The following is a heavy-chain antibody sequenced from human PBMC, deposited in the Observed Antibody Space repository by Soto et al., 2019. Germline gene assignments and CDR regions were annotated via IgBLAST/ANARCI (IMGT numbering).Heavy chain of an antibody. J-gene: IGHJ6*03. CDR1: GFTVSSNY. V-gene: IGHV3-66*04. CDR2: IYSGGST. D-gene: IGHD2-15*01. CDR3: ARHCSGASCYRGGDYHYYYMDV. Sequence: EVQLVESGGGLVQPGGSLRLSCAASGFTVSSNYMSWVRQAPGKGLEWVSVIYSGGSTYYADSVKGRFTISRDNSKNTLYLQMNSLRAEDSAVYYCARHCSGASCYRGGDYHYYYMDVWGKGTTVTVSS.